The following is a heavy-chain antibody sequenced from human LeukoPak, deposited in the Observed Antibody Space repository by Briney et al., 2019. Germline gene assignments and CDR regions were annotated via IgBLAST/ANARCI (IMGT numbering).Heavy chain of an antibody. CDR3: AKLAKYFYGSETYYFFEH. Sequence: GGSLRLSCAASGFTFSSYAMSWVRQAPGKGLEWVSAISGSGGSTYYADSVKGRFTISRDNAKNSLYLQMNGLRAEDTAVYYCAKLAKYFYGSETYYFFEHWGQGTPVTASS. CDR2: ISGSGGST. V-gene: IGHV3-23*01. D-gene: IGHD3-10*01. J-gene: IGHJ4*02. CDR1: GFTFSSYA.